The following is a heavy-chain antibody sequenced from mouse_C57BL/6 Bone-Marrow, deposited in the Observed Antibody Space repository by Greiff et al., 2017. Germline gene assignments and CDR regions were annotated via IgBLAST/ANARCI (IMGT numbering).Heavy chain of an antibody. CDR3: ARGNCYAMDY. CDR2: IYPRSGNT. Sequence: QVQLQQSGAELARPGASVKLSCKASGYTLTSYCIRWVKQRTGQGLEWIGEIYPRSGNTYYNAKFQGKDTLTADKSSSTAYMKLRSLTSEDSTVDYCARGNCYAMDYWGQGTSVTVSS. V-gene: IGHV1-81*01. CDR1: GYTLTSYC. D-gene: IGHD2-1*01. J-gene: IGHJ4*01.